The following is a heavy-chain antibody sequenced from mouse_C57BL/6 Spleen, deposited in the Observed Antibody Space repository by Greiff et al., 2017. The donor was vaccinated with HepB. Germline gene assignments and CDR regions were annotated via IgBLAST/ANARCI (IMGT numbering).Heavy chain of an antibody. D-gene: IGHD1-1*01. Sequence: DVKLQESGGGLVKPGGSLKLSCAASGFTFSSYAMSWVRQTPEKRLEWVATISDGGSYTYYPDNVKGRFTISRDNAKNNLYLQMSHLKSEDTAMYYCARDAYYVWYFDVWGTGTTVTVSS. CDR2: ISDGGSYT. CDR1: GFTFSSYA. J-gene: IGHJ1*03. V-gene: IGHV5-4*01. CDR3: ARDAYYVWYFDV.